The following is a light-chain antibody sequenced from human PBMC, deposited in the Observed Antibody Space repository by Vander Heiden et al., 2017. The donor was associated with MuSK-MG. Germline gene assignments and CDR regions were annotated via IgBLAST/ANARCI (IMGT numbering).Light chain of an antibody. V-gene: IGLV2-14*01. CDR3: CSYTNSSTPKWV. CDR2: EVS. J-gene: IGLJ3*02. Sequence: QSALTQPASVSGSPGQSITISCTGTSSDVGGYNYVSWYQQHPGKAPKLMSYEVSNRPSGVSNRFSGSKSGNTASLTISGLQAEDEADYYCCSYTNSSTPKWVFGGGTKLTVL. CDR1: SSDVGGYNY.